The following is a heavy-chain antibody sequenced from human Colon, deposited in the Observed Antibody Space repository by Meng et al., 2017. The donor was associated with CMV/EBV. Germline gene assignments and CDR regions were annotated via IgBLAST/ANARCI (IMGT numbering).Heavy chain of an antibody. CDR2: IYWDDDK. V-gene: IGHV2-5*02. J-gene: IGHJ4*02. D-gene: IGHD3-10*01. Sequence: QITLKESGPPLVKPTQTLTLTCTFSGFSLSTIGMGVGWIRQPPGKALEWLGVIYWDDDKRYSPSLKSRLTITKDTSKNQVVLTMTNLDPLDTATYYCAHRPYGSGSYFFDYWGQGTLVTVSS. CDR3: AHRPYGSGSYFFDY. CDR1: GFSLSTIGMG.